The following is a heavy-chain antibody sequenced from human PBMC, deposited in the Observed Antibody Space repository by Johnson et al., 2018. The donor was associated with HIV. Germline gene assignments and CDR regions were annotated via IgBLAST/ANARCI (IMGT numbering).Heavy chain of an antibody. CDR2: ISYDGSNK. J-gene: IGHJ3*02. CDR1: GFTFSSYA. D-gene: IGHD1-20*01. CDR3: ARAEGLTGRNAFDI. V-gene: IGHV3-30*04. Sequence: QVQLVESGGGVVQPGRSLRLSCAASGFTFSSYAIHWVRQAPGKGLEWEAVISYDGSNKYYADSVKGRFTISRDNAKNSLYLQMNSLRAEDTAVYYCARAEGLTGRNAFDIWGQGTMVTVSS.